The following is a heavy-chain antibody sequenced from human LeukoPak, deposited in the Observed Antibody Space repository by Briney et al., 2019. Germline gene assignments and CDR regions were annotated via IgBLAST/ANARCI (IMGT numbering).Heavy chain of an antibody. Sequence: ASVKVSCKASGYTFTSYDINWVRQANGQGLEWMGWMNPNSGNTGYAQKFQGRVTITRNTSISTAYMELSSLRSEDTAVYYCATYRRPKTYYYYYMDVWGKGTTVTVSS. CDR3: ATYRRPKTYYYYYMDV. CDR1: GYTFTSYD. J-gene: IGHJ6*03. D-gene: IGHD5-12*01. CDR2: MNPNSGNT. V-gene: IGHV1-8*03.